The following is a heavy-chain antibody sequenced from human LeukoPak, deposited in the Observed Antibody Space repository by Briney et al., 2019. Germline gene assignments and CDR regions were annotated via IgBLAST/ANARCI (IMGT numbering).Heavy chain of an antibody. D-gene: IGHD6-13*01. J-gene: IGHJ4*02. CDR3: AQAARYSDLWSYYFDY. CDR1: GGSISSSSHY. CDR2: MYYSGDT. V-gene: IGHV4-39*01. Sequence: SETLSLTCTVSGGSISSSSHYWGWIRQPPGKGLEWIGSMYYSGDTYYSPSLKSRVTISEDTSKNQLSLKLSSVTAADTAVYYCAQAARYSDLWSYYFDYWGQGTLVIVSA.